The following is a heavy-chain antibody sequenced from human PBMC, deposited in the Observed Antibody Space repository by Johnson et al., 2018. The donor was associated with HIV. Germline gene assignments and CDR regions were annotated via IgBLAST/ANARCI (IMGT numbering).Heavy chain of an antibody. Sequence: QVQLVESGGGVVQPGGSLRLSCAASGFAFSNYAMHWVRQAPGKGLEWMAIISYDGSNEYYADSVKGRFTISRDNSKNTVLLQMNTLRADDTAVYYCAKVARYGGSGWVDAFDIWGQGTMVTVS. CDR1: GFAFSNYA. D-gene: IGHD6-19*01. J-gene: IGHJ3*02. CDR3: AKVARYGGSGWVDAFDI. CDR2: ISYDGSNE. V-gene: IGHV3-30-3*01.